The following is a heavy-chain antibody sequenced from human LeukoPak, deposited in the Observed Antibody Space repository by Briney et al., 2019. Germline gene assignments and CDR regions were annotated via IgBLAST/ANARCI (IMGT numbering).Heavy chain of an antibody. CDR1: GYSFTSSY. CDR2: INPKSGGT. Sequence: GASVKVSCKASGYSFTSSYIHWVRQAPGQGLEWMGWINPKSGGTNYAQKFQGRVTMTRDTSISTADMELSRLRSDDTAVYYCAREGGFDDSSGFDAFDIWGQGTMVTVSS. J-gene: IGHJ3*02. V-gene: IGHV1-2*02. CDR3: AREGGFDDSSGFDAFDI. D-gene: IGHD3-22*01.